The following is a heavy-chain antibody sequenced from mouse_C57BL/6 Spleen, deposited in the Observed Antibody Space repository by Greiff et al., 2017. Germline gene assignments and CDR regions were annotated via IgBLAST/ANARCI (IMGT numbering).Heavy chain of an antibody. J-gene: IGHJ2*01. V-gene: IGHV5-6*01. CDR3: ARQGTGNGGYFDY. D-gene: IGHD4-1*01. CDR2: ISSGGSYT. Sequence: EVMLVESGGDLVKPGGSLKLSCAASGFTFSSYGMSWVRQTPDKRLEWVATISSGGSYTYYPDSVKGRFTISRDNAKNTLYLQMSSLKSEDTAMYYCARQGTGNGGYFDYWGQGTTLTVSS. CDR1: GFTFSSYG.